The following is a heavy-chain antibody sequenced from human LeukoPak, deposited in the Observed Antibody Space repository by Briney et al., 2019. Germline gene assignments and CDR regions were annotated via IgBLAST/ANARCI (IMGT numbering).Heavy chain of an antibody. V-gene: IGHV3-23*01. D-gene: IGHD4-11*01. CDR2: ISISGGST. CDR3: AKRVDYSSPGGFFDY. Sequence: GSLRLSCAASGFTFRGFLMSWVRQTPGKGLEWVSAISISGGSTYYADSVKGRFTISRDNSKNTLWLQMNSLRAEDTALYYCAKRVDYSSPGGFFDYWGQGTLVTVSS. J-gene: IGHJ4*02. CDR1: GFTFRGFL.